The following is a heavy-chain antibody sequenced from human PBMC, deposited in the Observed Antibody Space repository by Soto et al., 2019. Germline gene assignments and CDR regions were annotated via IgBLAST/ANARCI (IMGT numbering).Heavy chain of an antibody. CDR3: ARAEWLSDGWFDH. D-gene: IGHD3-3*01. CDR2: IYYSGNT. Sequence: XETLCLTCTVAGGSISSSRYDWYWIRQPPGKGLEWIGIIYYSGNTYYNPSLKSRVTISVDTSKNQFSLKLSSVTAADTAVYYCARAEWLSDGWFDHWGQGTLVTVSS. J-gene: IGHJ5*02. CDR1: GGSISSSRYD. V-gene: IGHV4-39*01.